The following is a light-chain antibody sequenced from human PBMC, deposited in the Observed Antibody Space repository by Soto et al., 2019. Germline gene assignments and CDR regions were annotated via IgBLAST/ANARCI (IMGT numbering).Light chain of an antibody. Sequence: EIVMTQSPATLSVSPGERATLSCRASQSVSSNLAWYQQKPGQAPRLLIYGASTRATGIPARFSGSGSGTEFTLTISSLQPDDFATYVCQQYVKYPVTFGQGTKVDIK. CDR1: QSVSSN. J-gene: IGKJ1*01. CDR2: GAS. CDR3: QQYVKYPVT. V-gene: IGKV3-15*01.